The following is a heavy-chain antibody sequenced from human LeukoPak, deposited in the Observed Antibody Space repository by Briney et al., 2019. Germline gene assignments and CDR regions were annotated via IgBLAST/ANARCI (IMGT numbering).Heavy chain of an antibody. Sequence: PGGSLRLSCAASGFTFSSYAVSWDRQATGKGLEWVSTISGSGGSTYYADSVKGRFTIPRDNSKNTLYLQMNSLRAEDTAVYYRAKSRGVTMIVVVPFDYWGQGTLVTVSS. D-gene: IGHD3-22*01. V-gene: IGHV3-23*01. CDR3: AKSRGVTMIVVVPFDY. CDR2: ISGSGGST. J-gene: IGHJ4*02. CDR1: GFTFSSYA.